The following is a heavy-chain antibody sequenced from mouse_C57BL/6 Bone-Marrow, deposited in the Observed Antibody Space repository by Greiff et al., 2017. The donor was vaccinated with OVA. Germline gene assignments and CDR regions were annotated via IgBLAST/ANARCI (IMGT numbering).Heavy chain of an antibody. V-gene: IGHV1-75*01. CDR1: GYTFTDYY. CDR3: ARRGYGSSPRWYFDV. Sequence: QVQLQQSGPELVKPGASVKISCKASGYTFTDYYINWVKQRPGQGLEWIGWIFPGSGSTYYNEKFKGKATLTVDKSSSTAYMLLSSLTSEDSAVYFCARRGYGSSPRWYFDVWGTGTTVTVSS. D-gene: IGHD1-1*01. CDR2: IFPGSGST. J-gene: IGHJ1*03.